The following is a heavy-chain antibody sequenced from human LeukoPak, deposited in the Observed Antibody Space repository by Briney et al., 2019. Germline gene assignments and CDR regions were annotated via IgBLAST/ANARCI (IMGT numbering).Heavy chain of an antibody. CDR1: GYTLTELS. Sequence: ASVKVSCKVSGYTLTELSMHWVRQAPGKGLEWMGGFDPEDGETIYAQKFQGRVTMTEDTSTDTAYMELSSLRSEDTAVYYCATDYYGSGSYLEGFDYWGQGTLVTVSS. D-gene: IGHD3-10*01. CDR3: ATDYYGSGSYLEGFDY. J-gene: IGHJ4*02. CDR2: FDPEDGET. V-gene: IGHV1-24*01.